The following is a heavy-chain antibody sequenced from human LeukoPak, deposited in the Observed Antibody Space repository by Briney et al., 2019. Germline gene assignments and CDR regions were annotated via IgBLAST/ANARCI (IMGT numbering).Heavy chain of an antibody. CDR2: IYPGDSDT. CDR3: ARAAYDYVWGSYRFPHFDY. CDR1: GFRFTSYW. V-gene: IGHV5-51*01. Sequence: GESLKISCKGSGFRFTSYWIGWVRQMPGKGLEWMGIIYPGDSDTRYSPSFQGQVTISADKSISTAYLQWSSLKASDTAMYYCARAAYDYVWGSYRFPHFDYWGQGTLVTVSS. J-gene: IGHJ4*02. D-gene: IGHD3-16*02.